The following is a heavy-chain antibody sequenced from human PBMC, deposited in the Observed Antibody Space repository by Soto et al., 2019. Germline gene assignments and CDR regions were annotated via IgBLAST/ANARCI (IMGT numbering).Heavy chain of an antibody. CDR2: ISWNSGSI. CDR1: GFTFDDYA. Sequence: EVQLVESGGGLVQPGRSLRLSCAASGFTFDDYAMHWVRQAPGKGLEWVSGISWNSGSIGYADSVKGRFTISRDNAKNSLYLQMNSLRAEDTALYYCAKSGSHSYFDYWGQGTLVTVSS. V-gene: IGHV3-9*01. D-gene: IGHD1-26*01. J-gene: IGHJ4*02. CDR3: AKSGSHSYFDY.